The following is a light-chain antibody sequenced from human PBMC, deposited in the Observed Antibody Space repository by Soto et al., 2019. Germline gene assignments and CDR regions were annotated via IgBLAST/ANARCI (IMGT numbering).Light chain of an antibody. CDR2: DAS. CDR3: QQRSNWPRMYT. J-gene: IGKJ2*01. V-gene: IGKV3-11*01. Sequence: EIVLTQSPATLSLSPGERATLSCRASQSVSSYLAWYQQKPGQAPRLLIYDASNRATGIPARFSGSGSGTDFTLTISILEPEDFAVYYCQQRSNWPRMYTFGQGTKLEIK. CDR1: QSVSSY.